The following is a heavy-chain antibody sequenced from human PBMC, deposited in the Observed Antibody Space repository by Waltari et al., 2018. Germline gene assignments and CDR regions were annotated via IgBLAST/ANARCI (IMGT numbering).Heavy chain of an antibody. D-gene: IGHD6-6*01. Sequence: EVQLLESGGGLVQPGGPLRLSCAASGFTFSSYAMSWVRPAPGKGLEWVSVIYSGGISTYYADSVKGRFTISRDNSKNTLYLQMNSLRAEDTAVYYCAKQKIAARPYYFDYWGQGTLVTVSS. V-gene: IGHV3-23*03. J-gene: IGHJ4*02. CDR3: AKQKIAARPYYFDY. CDR1: GFTFSSYA. CDR2: IYSGGIST.